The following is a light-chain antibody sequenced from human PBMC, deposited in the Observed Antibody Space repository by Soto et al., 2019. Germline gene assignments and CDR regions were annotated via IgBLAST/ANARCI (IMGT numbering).Light chain of an antibody. CDR2: LGS. CDR1: QRLLNSNGYNY. V-gene: IGKV2-28*01. CDR3: MQALQSPRI. Sequence: DVVMTQSPRSLAVTPGEPASISCKSSQRLLNSNGYNYLDWYLQRPGQSPQLLIYLGSNRASGVPDRFSGSGSCTDFTLKISRVEAEDVGVYYCMQALQSPRIFGQGTKLAIK. J-gene: IGKJ2*01.